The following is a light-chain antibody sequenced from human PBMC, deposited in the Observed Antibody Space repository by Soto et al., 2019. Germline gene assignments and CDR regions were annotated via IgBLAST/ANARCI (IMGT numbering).Light chain of an antibody. CDR3: QQYCSSPLT. V-gene: IGKV3-20*01. CDR1: QSVSSNY. Sequence: EIGLTLSPGTLSLSPGERGTLSCRVCQSVSSNYLSWYQQKPGEAPRRLIIRASSRGTGIPDRCSSSGCCTDVSITISRLEPEDVALYYCQQYCSSPLTFGGGTKVEIK. CDR2: RAS. J-gene: IGKJ4*01.